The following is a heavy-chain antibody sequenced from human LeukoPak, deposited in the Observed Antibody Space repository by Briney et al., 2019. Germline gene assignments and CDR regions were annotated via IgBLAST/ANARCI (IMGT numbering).Heavy chain of an antibody. CDR3: AKVSDRDSSGYYWGFEY. CDR2: IHYSGST. V-gene: IGHV4-59*08. J-gene: IGHJ4*02. Sequence: SETLSLTCTVSGGSISGYYWSWIRQPPGKGLECIGHIHYSGSTNYNPSLKSRVTISVDTSRNQFSLKLTSVTAADTAVYYCAKVSDRDSSGYYWGFEYWGQGTLVTVSS. D-gene: IGHD3-22*01. CDR1: GGSISGYY.